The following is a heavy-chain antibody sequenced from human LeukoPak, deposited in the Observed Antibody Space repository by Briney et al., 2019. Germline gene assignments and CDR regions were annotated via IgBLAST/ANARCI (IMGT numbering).Heavy chain of an antibody. V-gene: IGHV3-48*04. CDR1: GFTFSAYW. D-gene: IGHD2-21*02. CDR3: ARPALYCGGDCFAS. Sequence: GGSLRLSCATSGFTFSAYWMSWVRQAPGKGLECVSYISRSSSTIYYADSVKGRFTISRDNAKNSLYLQMNSLRAEDTGVYYCARPALYCGGDCFASWGQGTLVTVSS. J-gene: IGHJ4*02. CDR2: ISRSSSTI.